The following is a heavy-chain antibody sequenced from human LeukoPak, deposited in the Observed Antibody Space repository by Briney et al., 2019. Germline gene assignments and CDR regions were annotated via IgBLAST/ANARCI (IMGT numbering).Heavy chain of an antibody. D-gene: IGHD1-14*01. CDR1: GGTFSSYA. Sequence: ASVKVSCKASGGTFSSYAISWVRQAPGQGLEWMGGIIPIFGTANYAQKFQGRVTITTDESTSTAYMELSSLRSEDTAVYYCAREGKPRYYFDYWGQRTLVTVSS. CDR2: IIPIFGTA. V-gene: IGHV1-69*05. J-gene: IGHJ4*02. CDR3: AREGKPRYYFDY.